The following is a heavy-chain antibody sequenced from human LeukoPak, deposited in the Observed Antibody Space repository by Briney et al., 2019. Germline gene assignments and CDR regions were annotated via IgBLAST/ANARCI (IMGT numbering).Heavy chain of an antibody. Sequence: SETLSLTCTVSGGPISSYYWSWIRQPPGKGLEWIGYIYYSGSTNYNPSLKSRVTISVDTSKNQFSLKLNSVTAADTAVYYCARHVAWYRSSWYADAFDIWGQGTMVTVSS. V-gene: IGHV4-59*08. CDR1: GGPISSYY. CDR3: ARHVAWYRSSWYADAFDI. CDR2: IYYSGST. D-gene: IGHD6-13*01. J-gene: IGHJ3*02.